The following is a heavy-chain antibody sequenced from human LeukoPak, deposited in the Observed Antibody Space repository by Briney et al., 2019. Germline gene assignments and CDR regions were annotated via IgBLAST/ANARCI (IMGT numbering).Heavy chain of an antibody. D-gene: IGHD3-22*01. CDR3: ARGDSSGYPIDY. V-gene: IGHV3-66*01. CDR1: GFTVSSNY. Sequence: GGSLRLSCAASGFTVSSNYMSWVRQAPGKGLEWVSVIYSGGSTYYADSVKGRFTISRDNSKNTLYLQMDSLRAEDTAVYYCARGDSSGYPIDYWGQGTLVTVSS. CDR2: IYSGGST. J-gene: IGHJ4*02.